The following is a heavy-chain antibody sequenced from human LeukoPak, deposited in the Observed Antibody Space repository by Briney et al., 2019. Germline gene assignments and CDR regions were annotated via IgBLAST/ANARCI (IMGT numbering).Heavy chain of an antibody. CDR3: AGIVVVPAATEYDY. J-gene: IGHJ4*02. Sequence: SETLSLTCAVSGYSISSGYYWGWIRQPPGQGLEWIGSIYHSGSTYYNPSLKSRVTISVDTSKNQFSLKLSSVTAADTAVYYCAGIVVVPAATEYDYWGQGTLVTVSS. V-gene: IGHV4-38-2*01. D-gene: IGHD2-2*01. CDR2: IYHSGST. CDR1: GYSISSGYY.